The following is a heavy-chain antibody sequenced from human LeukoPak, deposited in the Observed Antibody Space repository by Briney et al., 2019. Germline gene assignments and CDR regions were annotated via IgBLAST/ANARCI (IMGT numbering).Heavy chain of an antibody. V-gene: IGHV3-33*06. Sequence: GGSLRLSCAASGFTFSSYGMHWVRQAPGKGLEWVAVIWYDGSNKYYADSVKGRFTISRDNSKNTLYLQMNSLRAEDTAVYYCAKDTLSGDSSGNDAFDIRGQGTMVTVSS. D-gene: IGHD3-22*01. CDR3: AKDTLSGDSSGNDAFDI. CDR2: IWYDGSNK. J-gene: IGHJ3*02. CDR1: GFTFSSYG.